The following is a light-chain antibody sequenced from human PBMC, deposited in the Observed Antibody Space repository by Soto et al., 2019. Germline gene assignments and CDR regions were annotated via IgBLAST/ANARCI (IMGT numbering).Light chain of an antibody. V-gene: IGKV1-39*01. J-gene: IGKJ1*01. Sequence: DTQMTQSPSSLSASVGDRISITCRASQTVSTYLNWYQQKAGQAPTLLISATSTLQSGVPSRFSGSGSGTEFTLTITSLQPEDFATYYCQQTYTTPRTFGQWTKVAFK. CDR1: QTVSTY. CDR3: QQTYTTPRT. CDR2: ATS.